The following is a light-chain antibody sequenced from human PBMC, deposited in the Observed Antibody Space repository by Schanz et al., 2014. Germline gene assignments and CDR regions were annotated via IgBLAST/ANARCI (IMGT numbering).Light chain of an antibody. J-gene: IGLJ2*01. CDR1: SSDVGGYYP. CDR2: DVD. Sequence: QSALTQPASVSAATGQSITISCSGASSDVGGYYPVSWYQQHPGKAPKLILYDVDRRPSAVSDRFSGSRSGNTASLTVSGXXXEDEAEYYCSSYGGSNFVVFGGGTKLTVL. V-gene: IGLV2-14*03. CDR3: SSYGGSNFVV.